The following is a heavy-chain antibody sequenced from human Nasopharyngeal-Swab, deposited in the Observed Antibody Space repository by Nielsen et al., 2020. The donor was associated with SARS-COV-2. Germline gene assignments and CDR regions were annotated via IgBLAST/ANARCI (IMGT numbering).Heavy chain of an antibody. CDR1: GFTFSDYY. J-gene: IGHJ5*02. CDR2: ISSSGSTI. Sequence: GESLKISCAASGFTFSDYYMSWIRQAPGKGLEWVSYISSSGSTIYYADSVKGRFTISRDNAKNSLYLQMNSLRAEDTAVDYCPRVSSGWEPWGQGTLVTVSS. V-gene: IGHV3-11*04. CDR3: PRVSSGWEP. D-gene: IGHD6-19*01.